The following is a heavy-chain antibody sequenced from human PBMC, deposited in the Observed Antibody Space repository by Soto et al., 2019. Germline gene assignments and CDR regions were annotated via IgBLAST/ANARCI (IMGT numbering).Heavy chain of an antibody. CDR2: TYYRSKWYD. V-gene: IGHV6-1*01. D-gene: IGHD3-10*01. CDR1: GDSVSRDSAT. Sequence: SQTLSLTCAISGDSVSRDSATWNWLRQSPSRGLEWLGRTYYRSKWYDGYAPSVKSRITIKPDTSKNQFSLQLNSVSPEDTAVYYCARERGVLSEAFDVWGQGTVVTVSS. CDR3: ARERGVLSEAFDV. J-gene: IGHJ3*01.